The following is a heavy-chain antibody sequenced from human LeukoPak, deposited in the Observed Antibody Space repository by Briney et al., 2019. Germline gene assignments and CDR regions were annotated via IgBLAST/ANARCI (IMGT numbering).Heavy chain of an antibody. Sequence: ASVKVSCKASGGTFNNYAINWVRQAPGQGLEWMGGIIPIFGTANYAQKFQGRVTITADESTSTAYMELSSLRSEDTAVYYCASPLYSSGWYSWFDPWGQGTLVTVSS. D-gene: IGHD6-19*01. V-gene: IGHV1-69*01. CDR3: ASPLYSSGWYSWFDP. CDR2: IIPIFGTA. J-gene: IGHJ5*02. CDR1: GGTFNNYA.